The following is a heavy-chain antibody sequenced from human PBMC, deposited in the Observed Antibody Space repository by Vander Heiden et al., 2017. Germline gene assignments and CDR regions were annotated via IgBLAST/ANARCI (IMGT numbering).Heavy chain of an antibody. D-gene: IGHD3-3*01. V-gene: IGHV3-11*01. CDR1: GFTFSDYY. CDR3: ANEVTIFGVVIPF. Sequence: QVQLVESGGGLVKPGGSLRLSCAASGFTFSDYYMSWIRQAPGKGLEWVSYISSSGSPIYYADALKGRFTISRDNAKNSMYLQLHRMSAEDTAVYYCANEVTIFGVVIPFWGEGTLVAHSS. CDR2: ISSSGSPI. J-gene: IGHJ4*02.